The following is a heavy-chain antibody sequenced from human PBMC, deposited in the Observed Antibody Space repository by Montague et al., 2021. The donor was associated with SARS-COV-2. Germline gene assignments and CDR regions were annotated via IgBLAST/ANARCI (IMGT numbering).Heavy chain of an antibody. J-gene: IGHJ3*02. Sequence: SETLSLTCTVSGDSISSNYWSWIRHPPRTGLGWIWNINYSGSTNYNHSLKSRVTISVDTSKNQFSLKLSSVTAADTAVDYCARTYYDSLNGYYYRGAFAIWGQGTMVTVSS. V-gene: IGHV4-59*08. CDR1: GDSISSNY. CDR3: ARTYYDSLNGYYYRGAFAI. D-gene: IGHD3-9*01. CDR2: INYSGST.